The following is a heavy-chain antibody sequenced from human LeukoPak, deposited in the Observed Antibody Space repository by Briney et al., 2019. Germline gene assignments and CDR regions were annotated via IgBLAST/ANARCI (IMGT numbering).Heavy chain of an antibody. Sequence: AGGSLRLSCAASGFTFSSYGMSWVRQAPGKGLEWVANIKQDGSEKYYVDSVKGRFTISRDNAKNSLYLQMNSLRAEDTAVYYCARERRSIFRDYYMDVWGKGTTVTVSS. D-gene: IGHD3-3*01. V-gene: IGHV3-7*01. CDR1: GFTFSSYG. J-gene: IGHJ6*03. CDR3: ARERRSIFRDYYMDV. CDR2: IKQDGSEK.